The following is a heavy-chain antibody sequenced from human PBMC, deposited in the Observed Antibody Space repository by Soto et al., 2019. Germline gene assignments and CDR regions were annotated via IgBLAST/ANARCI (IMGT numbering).Heavy chain of an antibody. CDR3: ARNAQVATIQDYYYGMDV. D-gene: IGHD5-12*01. CDR1: GYTFTSYG. CDR2: ISAYNGNT. J-gene: IGHJ6*02. Sequence: GASVKVSCKASGYTFTSYGISWVRQAPGQGLEWMGWISAYNGNTNYAQKLQGRVTITADESTSTAYMELSSLRSEDTAVYYCARNAQVATIQDYYYGMDVWGQGTTVTVSS. V-gene: IGHV1-18*01.